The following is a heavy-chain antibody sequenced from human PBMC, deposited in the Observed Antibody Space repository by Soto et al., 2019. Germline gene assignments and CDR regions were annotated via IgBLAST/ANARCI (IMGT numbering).Heavy chain of an antibody. Sequence: QVQLVQSGAEVKKPGSSVKVSCKASGGTFSSYAISWVRQAPGQGLEWMGGIIPIFGTANYAQKFQGRVTITADESTSTAYMELGSLRSEDTAVYYWARGGGGWYVGEYNWFDPWGQGTLVTVSS. D-gene: IGHD6-19*01. CDR1: GGTFSSYA. J-gene: IGHJ5*02. CDR3: ARGGGGWYVGEYNWFDP. V-gene: IGHV1-69*12. CDR2: IIPIFGTA.